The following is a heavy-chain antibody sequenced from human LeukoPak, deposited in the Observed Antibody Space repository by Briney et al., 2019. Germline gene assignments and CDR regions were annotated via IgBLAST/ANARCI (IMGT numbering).Heavy chain of an antibody. CDR3: ARGGYYGSGNDFRFDP. V-gene: IGHV4-59*01. Sequence: SETLSLTCTVSGGSISSYYWSWIRQPPGKGLEWIGYIYYSGSTNYKPSLKSRVTISVDTSKNQFSLKLSSVTAADTAVYYCARGGYYGSGNDFRFDPWGQGTLVTVYS. CDR1: GGSISSYY. J-gene: IGHJ5*02. CDR2: IYYSGST. D-gene: IGHD3-10*01.